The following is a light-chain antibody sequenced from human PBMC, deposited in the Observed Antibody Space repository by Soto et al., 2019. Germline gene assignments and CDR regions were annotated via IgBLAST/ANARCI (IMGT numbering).Light chain of an antibody. CDR3: GTWDSSLSVV. Sequence: QAVVTQPPSVSAAPGQKVTISCSGGSSNIGNNYVSWYQQLPGTAPKLLIYENNKRPAGIPDRFSGSKSGTSATLGITGLQAGDEADYYCGTWDSSLSVVFGGGTKLTVL. J-gene: IGLJ2*01. V-gene: IGLV1-51*02. CDR1: SSNIGNNY. CDR2: ENN.